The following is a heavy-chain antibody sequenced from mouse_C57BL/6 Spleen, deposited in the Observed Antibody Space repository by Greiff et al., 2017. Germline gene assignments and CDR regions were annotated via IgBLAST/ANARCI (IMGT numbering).Heavy chain of an antibody. CDR2: IYPGSGNT. D-gene: IGHD1-1*01. J-gene: IGHJ1*03. V-gene: IGHV1-66*01. CDR1: GYSFTSYY. CDR3: ARGGYNGSGGWYFDV. Sequence: VQVVESGPELVKPGASVKISCKASGYSFTSYYIHWVKQRPGQGLEWIGWIYPGSGNTKYNEKFKGKATLTADTSSSTAYMQLSSLTSEDSAVYYCARGGYNGSGGWYFDVWGTGTTVTVSS.